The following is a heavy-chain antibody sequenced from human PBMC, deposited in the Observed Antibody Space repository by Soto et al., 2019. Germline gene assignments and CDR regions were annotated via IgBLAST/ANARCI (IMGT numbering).Heavy chain of an antibody. CDR1: GGSISSGGYY. D-gene: IGHD3-10*01. Sequence: QVQLQESGPGLVKPSQTLYLNCAVSGGSISSGGYYWSWIRQHPGKGLEWIGYIYYSGSTYYNPSLKSRVTISVDTSKNQFSLKLSSVTAAHTAVYYCAIRNGSGSYYVDYWGQRTLVTVSS. J-gene: IGHJ4*02. V-gene: IGHV4-31*11. CDR2: IYYSGST. CDR3: AIRNGSGSYYVDY.